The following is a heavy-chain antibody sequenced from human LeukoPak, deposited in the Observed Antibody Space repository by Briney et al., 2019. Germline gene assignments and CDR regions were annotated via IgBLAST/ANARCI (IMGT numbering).Heavy chain of an antibody. D-gene: IGHD3-22*01. CDR3: ARDLDYYESSDYYSTNTD. V-gene: IGHV3-53*01. J-gene: IGHJ4*02. Sequence: GSLRLSCAASGFTVSSNYMSWVRQAPGKGLEWVSIIYSGGSTYYADSVKGRFTISRDSSKNTLYLQMSSLRAEDTAVYYCARDLDYYESSDYYSTNTDWGQGTLVTVSS. CDR2: IYSGGST. CDR1: GFTVSSNY.